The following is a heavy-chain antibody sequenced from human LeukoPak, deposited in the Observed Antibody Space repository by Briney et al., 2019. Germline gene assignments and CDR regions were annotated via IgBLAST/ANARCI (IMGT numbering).Heavy chain of an antibody. CDR3: ASGGPYYYGSGSYPH. J-gene: IGHJ4*02. D-gene: IGHD3-10*01. CDR2: IYYSGST. V-gene: IGHV4-39*07. Sequence: PSETLSLTCTVSGGSISSSSYYWGWVRQPPGKGLEWIGSIYYSGSTYYNPSLKSRVKISVDTSKSQFSLKVSSVTAADTAVYYCASGGPYYYGSGSYPHWGQGTLVTVSS. CDR1: GGSISSSSYY.